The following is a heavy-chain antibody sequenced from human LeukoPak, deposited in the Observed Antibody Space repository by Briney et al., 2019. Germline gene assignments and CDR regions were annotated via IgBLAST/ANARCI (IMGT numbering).Heavy chain of an antibody. CDR3: AKPRVVPAASPDY. V-gene: IGHV3-30*02. D-gene: IGHD2-2*01. J-gene: IGHJ4*02. CDR2: MQYDGSVE. CDR1: GFSLSNYG. Sequence: PGGSLRLSCAVSGFSLSNYGIHWVRQAPGKGLEWVTFMQYDGSVEFYADSVKGRFTISRDNAKNSLYLQMNSLRAEDTAVYYCAKPRVVPAASPDYWGQGTLVTVSS.